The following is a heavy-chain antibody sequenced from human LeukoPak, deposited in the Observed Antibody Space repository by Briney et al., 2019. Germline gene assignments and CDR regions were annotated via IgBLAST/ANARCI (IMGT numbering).Heavy chain of an antibody. CDR2: INPSGGST. Sequence: GASVKVSCKASGYTFTSYYMHWVRQAPGQGLEWMGIINPSGGSTSYAQKFQGRVTMTRDTSTSTVYMELSSLRSEDTAVYYCARDPSPLYSSSWYYFDYWGQGTLVTVSS. CDR1: GYTFTSYY. D-gene: IGHD6-13*01. CDR3: ARDPSPLYSSSWYYFDY. J-gene: IGHJ4*02. V-gene: IGHV1-46*01.